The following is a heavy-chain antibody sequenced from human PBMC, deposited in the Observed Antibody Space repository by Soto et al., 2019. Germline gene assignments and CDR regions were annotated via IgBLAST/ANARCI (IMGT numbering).Heavy chain of an antibody. D-gene: IGHD1-1*01. CDR2: IHCRGAT. CDR1: GDSITTGGQY. V-gene: IGHV4-31*11. Sequence: SETLSLTCAIAGDSITTGGQYLARILHHPETSVEWLGRIHCRGATDYNPDLKSRLTVSVDTSKDQFSLRLLSVTAEDTAIYYCEAPTETYWKPSIWGRAKLDTVSS. CDR3: EAPTETYWKPSI. J-gene: IGHJ2*01.